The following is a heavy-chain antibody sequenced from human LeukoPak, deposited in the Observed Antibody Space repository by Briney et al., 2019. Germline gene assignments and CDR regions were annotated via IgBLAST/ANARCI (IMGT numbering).Heavy chain of an antibody. CDR2: INPSGGST. Sequence: ASVKFSCKASGYTFTSYYMHWVRQAPEQGPEWMGIINPSGGSTSYAQKFQGRVTMTRVTSTSTVYMELSSLRSEDTAVYYCARDSTPMTTFLEYFQHWGQGTLVTVSS. J-gene: IGHJ1*01. CDR1: GYTFTSYY. D-gene: IGHD2/OR15-2a*01. V-gene: IGHV1-46*01. CDR3: ARDSTPMTTFLEYFQH.